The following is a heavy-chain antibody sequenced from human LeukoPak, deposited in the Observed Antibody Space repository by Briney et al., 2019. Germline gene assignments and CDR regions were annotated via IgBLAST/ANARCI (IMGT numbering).Heavy chain of an antibody. CDR1: GGSFSDYY. CDR3: ARGSLAAAGTPRVLYFFDY. CDR2: INHSGST. V-gene: IGHV4-34*01. Sequence: SETLSLTCAVYGGSFSDYYWSWIRQPPGKGLEWIGKINHSGSTNYNPSLRSRVTISVDTSKNQFSLKLSSVTAADTAVYYCARGSLAAAGTPRVLYFFDYWGQGTLVPVSS. D-gene: IGHD6-13*01. J-gene: IGHJ4*02.